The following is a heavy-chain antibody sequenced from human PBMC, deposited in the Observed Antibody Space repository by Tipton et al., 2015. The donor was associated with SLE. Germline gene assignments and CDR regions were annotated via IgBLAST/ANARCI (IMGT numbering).Heavy chain of an antibody. CDR1: GGSITNHY. CDR3: ARTLGAIAHTVYDAVDI. V-gene: IGHV4-59*11. D-gene: IGHD1-26*01. J-gene: IGHJ3*02. CDR2: IHYSGTT. Sequence: TLSLTCTVSGGSITNHYWNWIRQPPGQGLEWIGYIHYSGTTHDNPSLKSRVTMSVDMSKNQFSLRLTSVTAADTAVYYCARTLGAIAHTVYDAVDIWGQGKMVTVSS.